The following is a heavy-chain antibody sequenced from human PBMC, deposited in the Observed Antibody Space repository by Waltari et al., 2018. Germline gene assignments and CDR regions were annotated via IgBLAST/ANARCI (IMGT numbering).Heavy chain of an antibody. Sequence: QVQLQESGPGLVKPSETLSLTCTVSGGSISSYYWSWIRQPPGKGLEWIGYIYYSGSTNYNPSLKSRVTISVDTSKNQFSLKLSSVTAADTAVYYCARGRRIGTYYYYYYMDVWGKGTTVTVSS. V-gene: IGHV4-59*12. CDR3: ARGRRIGTYYYYYYMDV. CDR1: GGSISSYY. J-gene: IGHJ6*03. CDR2: IYYSGST.